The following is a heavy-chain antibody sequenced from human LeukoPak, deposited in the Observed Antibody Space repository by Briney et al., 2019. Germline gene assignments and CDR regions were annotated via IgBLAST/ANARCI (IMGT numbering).Heavy chain of an antibody. Sequence: GGSLRLSCAASGFTFSSYSMNWVRQAPGKGLGWVSSISSSSSYIYYADSVKGRFTISRDNAKNSLYLQMNSLRAEDTAVYYCARDSQGVAVAGTLPYVYWGQGTLVTVSS. CDR1: GFTFSSYS. D-gene: IGHD6-19*01. J-gene: IGHJ4*02. CDR2: ISSSSSYI. V-gene: IGHV3-21*01. CDR3: ARDSQGVAVAGTLPYVY.